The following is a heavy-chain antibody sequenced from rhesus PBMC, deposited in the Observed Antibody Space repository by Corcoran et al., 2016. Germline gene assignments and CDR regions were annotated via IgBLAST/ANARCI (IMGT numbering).Heavy chain of an antibody. CDR2: IYGSGSST. V-gene: IGHV4S11*01. CDR3: ARRGEVQLQF. D-gene: IGHD5-12*01. CDR1: GGSISSNY. Sequence: QVQLQESGPGLVKPLETLSLTCAVSGGSISSNYWSWIRQAPGKGLEWIGYIYGSGSSTNYNPSLKSRVTLSVDTSKNQLSLKLSSVTAADTAVYYCARRGEVQLQFWGQGVLVTVSS. J-gene: IGHJ4*01.